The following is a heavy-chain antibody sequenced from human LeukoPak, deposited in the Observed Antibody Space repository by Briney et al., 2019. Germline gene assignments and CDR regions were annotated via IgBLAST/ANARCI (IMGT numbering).Heavy chain of an antibody. V-gene: IGHV4-34*01. CDR1: GGSFSGYY. Sequence: SETLSLTCAVYGGSFSGYYWSWIPQPPGRGLEWIGEINHSGSTNYNPSLKSRVTISVDTSKNQFSLKLSSVTAADTAVYYCARASTLPYCGGDCSSKYFQHWGQGTLVTVSS. D-gene: IGHD2-21*02. J-gene: IGHJ1*01. CDR2: INHSGST. CDR3: ARASTLPYCGGDCSSKYFQH.